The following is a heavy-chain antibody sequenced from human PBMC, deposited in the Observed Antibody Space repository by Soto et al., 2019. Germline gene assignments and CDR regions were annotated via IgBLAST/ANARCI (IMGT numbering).Heavy chain of an antibody. CDR2: ISGSGGST. J-gene: IGHJ3*02. Sequence: GGSLRLSCAASEFTFRNYAMSWVRQAPGKGLEWVPAISGSGGSTYYTDSVKGRFTISRDNSKNTLYLQVNGLRAEDTAVYYCAPSGGYHDVLDIWGQGTMVTVSS. CDR1: EFTFRNYA. D-gene: IGHD3-22*01. CDR3: APSGGYHDVLDI. V-gene: IGHV3-23*01.